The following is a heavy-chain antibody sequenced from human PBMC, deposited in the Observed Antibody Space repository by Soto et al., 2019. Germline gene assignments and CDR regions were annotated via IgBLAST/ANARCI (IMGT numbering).Heavy chain of an antibody. CDR2: ISPNSGGT. CDR1: GYTFTGYY. D-gene: IGHD2-2*02. CDR3: ARDLDGYCSSTSCYTGANWFDP. J-gene: IGHJ5*02. V-gene: IGHV1-2*02. Sequence: ASVKVSCKASGYTFTGYYMHWVRQAPGQGLEWMGWISPNSGGTNYAQKFQGRVTMTRDTSISTAYMELSRLRSDDTAVYYCARDLDGYCSSTSCYTGANWFDPWGQGTLVTVSS.